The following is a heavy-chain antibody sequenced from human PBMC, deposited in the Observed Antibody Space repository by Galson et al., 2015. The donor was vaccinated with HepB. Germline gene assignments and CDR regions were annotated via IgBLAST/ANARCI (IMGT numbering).Heavy chain of an antibody. CDR2: VYWDGDE. V-gene: IGHV2-5*02. D-gene: IGHD3-22*01. J-gene: IGHJ4*02. CDR1: GFSLNTLGVG. Sequence: PALVKPTQTLTLTCTFSGFSLNTLGVGVAWIRQPPGKALEWLALVYWDGDERYSPPLKTRLTINKDTSKNQVVLTLTNVDPADTATYYCARRPQYRDSSGYFFVKPGHDFDYWGQGTLVTVSS. CDR3: ARRPQYRDSSGYFFVKPGHDFDY.